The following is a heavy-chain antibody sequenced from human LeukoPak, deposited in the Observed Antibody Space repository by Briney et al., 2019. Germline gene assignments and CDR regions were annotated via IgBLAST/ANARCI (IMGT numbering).Heavy chain of an antibody. Sequence: PSETLSLTCTVSGGSISSYYWSWIRQPPGKGLEWIGYIYYSGSTNYNPSLKSRVTISVDTSKNQFSLKLSSVTAADTAVYYCARETSQKGAHYMDVWGKGTTVTVSS. V-gene: IGHV4-59*01. CDR3: ARETSQKGAHYMDV. D-gene: IGHD3-16*01. CDR1: GGSISSYY. J-gene: IGHJ6*03. CDR2: IYYSGST.